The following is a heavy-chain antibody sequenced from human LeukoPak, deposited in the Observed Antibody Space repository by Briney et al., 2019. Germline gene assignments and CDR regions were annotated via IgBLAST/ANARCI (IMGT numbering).Heavy chain of an antibody. D-gene: IGHD1-1*01. J-gene: IGHJ4*02. CDR1: GFTFSSYA. CDR3: AKDPQGWNLYYFDY. V-gene: IGHV3-23*01. Sequence: GGSLRLSCAASGFTFSSYAMSWVRQAPGKGLGWVSAISGSGGSTYYADSVKGRFTISRDNSKNTLYLQMTSLRAEDTAVYYCAKDPQGWNLYYFDYWSQGTLVTVSS. CDR2: ISGSGGST.